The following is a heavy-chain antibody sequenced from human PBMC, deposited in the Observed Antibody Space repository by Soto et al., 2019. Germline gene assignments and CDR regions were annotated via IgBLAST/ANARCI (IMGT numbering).Heavy chain of an antibody. J-gene: IGHJ6*02. CDR3: AKVPLLWFGESRLNGMDV. V-gene: IGHV3-23*01. CDR2: ISGSGGST. D-gene: IGHD3-10*01. CDR1: GFTFSSYA. Sequence: GTLRLSCAASGFTFSSYAMSWVRQAPGKGLEWVSAISGSGGSTYYADSVKGRFTISRDNSKNTLYLQMNSLRAEDTAVYYCAKVPLLWFGESRLNGMDVWGQGTTVTVSS.